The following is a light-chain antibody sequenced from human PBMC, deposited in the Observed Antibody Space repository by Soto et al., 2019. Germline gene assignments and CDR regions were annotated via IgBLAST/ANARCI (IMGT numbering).Light chain of an antibody. CDR3: LQYNSYPWT. J-gene: IGKJ1*01. Sequence: DIQMTQSPSSLSASVGDRVTITCRASQGIRNDLDWFQQKPAKAPERLIYAASSLQSGVPSRFSGSVSETEFPLTLCSLQTDDFANYYRLQYNSYPWTFGQGTQMEIK. V-gene: IGKV1-17*01. CDR2: AAS. CDR1: QGIRND.